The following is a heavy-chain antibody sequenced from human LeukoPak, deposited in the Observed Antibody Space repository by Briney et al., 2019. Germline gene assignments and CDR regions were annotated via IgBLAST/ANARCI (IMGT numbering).Heavy chain of an antibody. CDR2: ISSSSSTI. CDR3: AKDGRWFDP. Sequence: GGSLRLSCAVSGFTFSSYSMNWVRQTPGKGLEWVSYISSSSSTIYYADSVKGRFTISRDNSKNTLYLQMNSLRAEDTAVYYCAKDGRWFDPWGQGTLVTVSS. V-gene: IGHV3-48*01. J-gene: IGHJ5*02. CDR1: GFTFSSYS.